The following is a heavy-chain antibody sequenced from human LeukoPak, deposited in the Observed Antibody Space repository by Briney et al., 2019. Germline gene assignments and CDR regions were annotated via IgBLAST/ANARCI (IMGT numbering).Heavy chain of an antibody. J-gene: IGHJ4*02. V-gene: IGHV3-23*01. CDR2: IGSDSKT. Sequence: GGSLRLSCAASGFTFSGFAMTWVRQAPGKGLEWVSSIGSDSKTHYSESVKGRFAISRDNSKSTLFLQMNSLRAEDTAVYYCARNRGDPSYFDYWGQGTLVTVSS. D-gene: IGHD4-17*01. CDR3: ARNRGDPSYFDY. CDR1: GFTFSGFA.